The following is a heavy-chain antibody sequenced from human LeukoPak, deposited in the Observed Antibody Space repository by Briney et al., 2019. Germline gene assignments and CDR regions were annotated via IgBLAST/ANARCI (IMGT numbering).Heavy chain of an antibody. D-gene: IGHD6-13*01. V-gene: IGHV3-7*01. CDR3: ARDNVGSSFDY. CDR2: IKQDGSEK. Sequence: GGSLRLSCAASGFTFSSYWMSWVRQAPGKGLEWVANIKQDGSEKYYVDSVKGRFTISRDNAKNSLYLQMNSLRAEDTAVYYCARDNVGSSFDYWGQGTLVTVSP. J-gene: IGHJ4*02. CDR1: GFTFSSYW.